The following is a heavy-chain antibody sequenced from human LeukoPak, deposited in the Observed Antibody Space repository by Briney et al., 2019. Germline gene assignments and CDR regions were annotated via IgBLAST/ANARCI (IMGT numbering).Heavy chain of an antibody. CDR2: IFGSGGSP. J-gene: IGHJ4*02. D-gene: IGHD2-15*01. V-gene: IGHV3-23*01. CDR1: GFTFDSYA. CDR3: GKTTVGYSSGRYPGWPVDY. Sequence: GGSLRLSCAASGFTFDSYAMYWVRQAPGKGLEWISGIFGSGGSPHYADSVKGRFTISRDNFQNTVYLQLGSLRVEDTAVYYCGKTTVGYSSGRYPGWPVDYWGQGALVTVSS.